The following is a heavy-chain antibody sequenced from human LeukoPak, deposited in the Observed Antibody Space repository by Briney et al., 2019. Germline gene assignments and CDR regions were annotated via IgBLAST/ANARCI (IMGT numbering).Heavy chain of an antibody. V-gene: IGHV1-8*01. CDR2: MNPNSGNT. CDR1: GDTFTSYD. Sequence: ASVKVSCKTSGDTFTSYDMNWVRQATGQGLEWMGWMNPNSGNTVYAQKFRGRVTMTGDTSTSIAYMELSSLRSEDTAVYYCARGGTLVQGVTILYGMDVWGQGTTVTVSS. CDR3: ARGGTLVQGVTILYGMDV. J-gene: IGHJ6*02. D-gene: IGHD3-10*01.